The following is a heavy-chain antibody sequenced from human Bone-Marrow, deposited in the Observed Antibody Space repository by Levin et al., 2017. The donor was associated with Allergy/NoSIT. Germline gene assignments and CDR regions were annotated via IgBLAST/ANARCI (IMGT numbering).Heavy chain of an antibody. CDR3: ARHSSMTTVTFDY. CDR2: IYYSGST. Sequence: SETLSLTCTVSGGSISSSNYYWGWIRQPPGKGLEWIVSIYYSGSTYYNSSLKSRVTISVDTSKTQFSLKLSPVTAAATSVYYCARHSSMTTVTFDYWGQGTLVTVSS. V-gene: IGHV4-39*01. J-gene: IGHJ4*02. CDR1: GGSISSSNYY. D-gene: IGHD4-17*01.